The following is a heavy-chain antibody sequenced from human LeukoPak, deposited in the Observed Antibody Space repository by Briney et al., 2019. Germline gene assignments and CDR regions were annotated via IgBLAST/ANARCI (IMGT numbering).Heavy chain of an antibody. J-gene: IGHJ4*02. CDR2: IYYSGST. CDR1: GGSISSSSYY. CDR3: ARDIKPIVGASYFDY. V-gene: IGHV4-39*07. D-gene: IGHD1-26*01. Sequence: PSEALSLTCTVSGGSISSSSYYWGWIRQPPGKGLEWIGSIYYSGSTYYNPSLKSRVTISVDTSKNQFSLKLSSVTAADTAVYYCARDIKPIVGASYFDYWGQGTLVTVSS.